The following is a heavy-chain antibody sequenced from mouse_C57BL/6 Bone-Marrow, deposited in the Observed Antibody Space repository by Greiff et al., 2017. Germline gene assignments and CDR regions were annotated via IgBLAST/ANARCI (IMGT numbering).Heavy chain of an antibody. CDR1: GYTFTSYW. D-gene: IGHD4-1*01. J-gene: IGHJ3*01. V-gene: IGHV1-61*01. CDR3: SAWDGAWFAY. Sequence: QVQLQQPGAELVRPGSSVKLSCKASGYTFTSYWMDWVKQRPGQGLEWIGNIYPSDSETHYNQTFKDKATLTVDKSSSTAYMQLSSLTSEDSAVYYFSAWDGAWFAYWGQGTLVTVSA. CDR2: IYPSDSET.